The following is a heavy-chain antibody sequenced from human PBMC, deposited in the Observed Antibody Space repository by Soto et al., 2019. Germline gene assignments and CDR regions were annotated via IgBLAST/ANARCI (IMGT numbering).Heavy chain of an antibody. Sequence: QVQLQQWGAGLLKPSETLSLTCAVYGGSFSGYYWSWIRQPPGKGLEWIGEINHSGSTNYNPSLKSRVTLSVDTSKNQFSLKLSSVTAADTAVYYCARGRGIAVARRWFDPWGQGTLVTVSS. J-gene: IGHJ5*02. D-gene: IGHD6-19*01. CDR2: INHSGST. CDR3: ARGRGIAVARRWFDP. CDR1: GGSFSGYY. V-gene: IGHV4-34*01.